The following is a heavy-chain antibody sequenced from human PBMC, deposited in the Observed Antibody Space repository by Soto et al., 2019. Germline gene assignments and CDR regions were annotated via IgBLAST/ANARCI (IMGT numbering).Heavy chain of an antibody. J-gene: IGHJ3*02. Sequence: ASVKVSCKASGYTFTSYDINWVRQATGQGLEWMGWMNPNSGNTGYAQKFQGRVTMTRNTSISTAYMELSSLRSEDTAVYYCARDAVLLWFGDTMGIFDICGQGSMVPVSS. D-gene: IGHD3-10*01. CDR2: MNPNSGNT. CDR3: ARDAVLLWFGDTMGIFDI. CDR1: GYTFTSYD. V-gene: IGHV1-8*01.